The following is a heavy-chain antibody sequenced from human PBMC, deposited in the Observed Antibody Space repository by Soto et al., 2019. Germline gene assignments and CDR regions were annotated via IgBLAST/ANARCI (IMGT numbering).Heavy chain of an antibody. CDR1: GFTFSSYW. J-gene: IGHJ4*02. Sequence: LRLSCAASGFTFSSYWMSWVRQAPGKGLEWVGNINQDGSGNYYVDSLKGRFTISRDNAKNSLYLQMNNLRAEDTAFYYCASRGSAGIHFDSWGQGALVTVSS. CDR3: ASRGSAGIHFDS. CDR2: INQDGSGN. D-gene: IGHD3-10*01. V-gene: IGHV3-7*03.